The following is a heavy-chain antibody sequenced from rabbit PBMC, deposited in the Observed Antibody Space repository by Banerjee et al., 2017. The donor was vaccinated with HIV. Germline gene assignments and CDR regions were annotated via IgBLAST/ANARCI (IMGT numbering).Heavy chain of an antibody. D-gene: IGHD8-1*01. V-gene: IGHV1S45*01. Sequence: QEQLKETGGGLVQPGGSLTLSCKASGFDFSNYYMNWVRQAPGKGLEWIGCIYTGSGSTYYASWAKGRFTISKTSSTTVTLQMTSLTAADTATYFCARLYVNNSFYINLWGPGTLVTVS. CDR1: GFDFSNYYM. J-gene: IGHJ4*01. CDR2: IYTGSGST. CDR3: ARLYVNNSFYINL.